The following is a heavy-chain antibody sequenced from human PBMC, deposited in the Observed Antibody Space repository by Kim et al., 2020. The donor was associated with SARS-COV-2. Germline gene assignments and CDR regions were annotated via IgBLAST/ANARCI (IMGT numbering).Heavy chain of an antibody. D-gene: IGHD2-15*01. J-gene: IGHJ4*02. V-gene: IGHV3-48*02. Sequence: YADYVKGRFTISRDNAKNSLYLQMNGLRDEDTAVYYCARGRGGGSCHGDYWGQGTLVTVSS. CDR3: ARGRGGGSCHGDY.